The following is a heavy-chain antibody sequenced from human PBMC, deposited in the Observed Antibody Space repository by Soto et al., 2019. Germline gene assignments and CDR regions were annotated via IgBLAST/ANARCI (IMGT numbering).Heavy chain of an antibody. CDR1: GGTFSSYA. D-gene: IGHD3-10*01. J-gene: IGHJ4*02. CDR3: ARDLLDYYGSGSYSRFDY. V-gene: IGHV1-69*13. Sequence: GASVKVSCKASGGTFSSYAISWVRQAPGQGLEWMGGIIPIFGTANYAQKFQGRVTITADESTSTAYMELSSLRPEDTAVYYCARDLLDYYGSGSYSRFDYWGQGTLVTVSS. CDR2: IIPIFGTA.